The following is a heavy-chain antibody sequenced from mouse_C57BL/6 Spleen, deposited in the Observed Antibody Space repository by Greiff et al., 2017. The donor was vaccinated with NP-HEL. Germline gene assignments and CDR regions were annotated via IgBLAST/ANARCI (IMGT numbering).Heavy chain of an antibody. J-gene: IGHJ4*01. V-gene: IGHV1-53*01. Sequence: VQLQQSGTELVKPGASVKLSCKASGYTFTSYWMHWVKQRPGQGLEWIGNINPSNGGTNYNEKFKSKATLTVDKSSSTAYKQLSSLTSEDSAVYYCARGGYYVDYAMDYWGQGTSVTVSS. CDR1: GYTFTSYW. CDR3: ARGGYYVDYAMDY. CDR2: INPSNGGT. D-gene: IGHD2-3*01.